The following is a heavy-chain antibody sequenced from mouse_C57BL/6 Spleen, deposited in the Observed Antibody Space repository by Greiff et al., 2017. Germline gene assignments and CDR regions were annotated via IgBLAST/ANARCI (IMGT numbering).Heavy chain of an antibody. CDR3: ARLDYSNFYFDY. CDR2: IYPSDSET. D-gene: IGHD2-5*01. J-gene: IGHJ2*01. Sequence: QVQLKQPGAELVRPGSSVKLSCKASGYTFTSYWMDWVKQRPGQGLEWIGNIYPSDSETHYNQKFKDKATLTVDKSSSTAYMQLSSLTSEDSAVYYCARLDYSNFYFDYWGQGTTLTVSS. CDR1: GYTFTSYW. V-gene: IGHV1-61*01.